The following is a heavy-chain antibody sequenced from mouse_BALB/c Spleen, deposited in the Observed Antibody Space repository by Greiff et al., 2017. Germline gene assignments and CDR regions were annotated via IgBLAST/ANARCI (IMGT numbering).Heavy chain of an antibody. CDR2: IWAGGST. CDR1: GFSLTGYG. CDR3: ARDYGSSHHHHFDY. V-gene: IGHV2-9*02. Sequence: QVQLKESGPGLVAPSQSLSITCTVSGFSLTGYGVHWVRQPPGKGLEWLGVIWAGGSTNYNSALMSRLSISKDNSKSQVFLKMNSLQTDDTAMYYCARDYGSSHHHHFDYWGQGTTLTVSS. J-gene: IGHJ2*01. D-gene: IGHD1-1*01.